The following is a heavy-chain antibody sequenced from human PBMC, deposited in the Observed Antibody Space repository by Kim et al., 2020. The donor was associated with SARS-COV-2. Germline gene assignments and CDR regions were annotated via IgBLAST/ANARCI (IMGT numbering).Heavy chain of an antibody. CDR1: GYTFTSYG. CDR2: ISAYNGNT. J-gene: IGHJ4*02. D-gene: IGHD3-22*01. Sequence: ASVKVSCKASGYTFTSYGISWVRQAPGQGLEWMGWISAYNGNTNYAQKLQGRVTMTTDTSTSTAYMELRSLRSDDTAVYYCERDHSVNYYDSSGYYGNYWGQGTLVTVSS. V-gene: IGHV1-18*01. CDR3: ERDHSVNYYDSSGYYGNY.